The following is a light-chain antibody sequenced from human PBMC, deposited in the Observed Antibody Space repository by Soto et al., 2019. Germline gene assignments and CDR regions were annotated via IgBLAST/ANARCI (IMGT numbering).Light chain of an antibody. V-gene: IGLV2-8*01. Sequence: QSALTQPPSASGSPGQSVTISCTGTSSDVGGYNYVSWYQQHPGKAPKLMIYEVSKRPSGVPARFSGSKSGNTASLTVSGLQAEDEADYYFSSYAGSNNLVFGGGTKVTVL. CDR2: EVS. J-gene: IGLJ3*02. CDR1: SSDVGGYNY. CDR3: SSYAGSNNLV.